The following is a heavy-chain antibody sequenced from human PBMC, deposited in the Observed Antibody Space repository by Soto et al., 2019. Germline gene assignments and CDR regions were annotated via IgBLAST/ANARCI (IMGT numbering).Heavy chain of an antibody. CDR2: INHSGST. J-gene: IGHJ4*02. D-gene: IGHD1-26*01. CDR3: ARGLFSENFYSGGWYYFDY. Sequence: WTGIRQSPGKGLEWIGQINHSGSTTYNPSLKSRVTISLATSKNQFFLELGSVTAADTAVYYCARGLFSENFYSGGWYYFDYWGQGTLVTVSS. V-gene: IGHV4-34*01.